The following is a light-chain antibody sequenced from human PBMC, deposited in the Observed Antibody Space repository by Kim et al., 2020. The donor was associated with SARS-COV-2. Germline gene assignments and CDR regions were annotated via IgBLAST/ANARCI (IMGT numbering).Light chain of an antibody. Sequence: SASVGDRVTITCRASQSISSWLAWYQQKPGKAPKLLIYDASSLESGIPSRFSGSGSGTEFTLTISSLQPDDFATYYCQQYNSYPYTFGQGPKLEI. CDR1: QSISSW. J-gene: IGKJ2*01. CDR3: QQYNSYPYT. V-gene: IGKV1-5*01. CDR2: DAS.